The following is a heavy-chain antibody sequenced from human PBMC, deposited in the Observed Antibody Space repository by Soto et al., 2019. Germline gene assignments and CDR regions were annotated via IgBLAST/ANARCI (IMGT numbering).Heavy chain of an antibody. CDR1: GYTFSTYA. D-gene: IGHD3-10*01. CDR2: FNGGNGNI. V-gene: IGHV1-3*05. J-gene: IGHJ4*02. Sequence: QVQLVQSGAEERKPGASVKVSCKASGYTFSTYAMHWVRRAPGQSLEWMGWFNGGNGNIKYSQKFEGRVTITTDTAASTACMELNMLRSEDTAVYYCARGNVRGGCLDYWGQGPLVSVSS. CDR3: ARGNVRGGCLDY.